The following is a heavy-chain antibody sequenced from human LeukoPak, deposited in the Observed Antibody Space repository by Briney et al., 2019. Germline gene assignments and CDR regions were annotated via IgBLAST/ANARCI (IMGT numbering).Heavy chain of an antibody. CDR3: ARERQQLVPIDAFDI. CDR2: ISTDNGDT. J-gene: IGHJ3*02. V-gene: IGHV1-18*01. D-gene: IGHD6-13*01. Sequence: ASVKVSCKSSGYTFTTYGITWVRQAPGQGLEWMGWISTDNGDTSYAQKLQGRVTMTTDTSTSTAYMELSRLRSDDTAVYYCARERQQLVPIDAFDIWGQGTMVTVSS. CDR1: GYTFTTYG.